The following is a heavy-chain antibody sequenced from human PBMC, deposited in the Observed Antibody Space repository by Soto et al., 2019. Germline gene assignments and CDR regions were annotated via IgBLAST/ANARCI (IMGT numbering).Heavy chain of an antibody. J-gene: IGHJ4*02. D-gene: IGHD2-15*01. Sequence: PGGSLRLSCAASGFTFSSYAMHWVRQAPGKGLEWVAVISYDGSNKYYADSVKGRFTISRDNSKNTLYLQMNSLRAEDTAVYYCARGYCSGGSCYGVLGYWGQGTLVTVSS. CDR2: ISYDGSNK. CDR1: GFTFSSYA. CDR3: ARGYCSGGSCYGVLGY. V-gene: IGHV3-30-3*01.